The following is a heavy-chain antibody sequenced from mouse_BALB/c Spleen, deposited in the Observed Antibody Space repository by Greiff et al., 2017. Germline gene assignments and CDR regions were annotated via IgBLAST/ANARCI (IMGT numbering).Heavy chain of an antibody. Sequence: DLVKPGASVKLSCKASGYTFTSYWIHWIKQRPGQGLEWIGRIAPGSGSTYYNEKFKGKATLTADTSSSTAYNQLSSLSSEDTADYFCTSAYDGGAYWGQGTLVTVSA. CDR3: TSAYDGGAY. J-gene: IGHJ3*01. CDR2: IAPGSGST. D-gene: IGHD1-2*01. CDR1: GYTFTSYW. V-gene: IGHV1S41*01.